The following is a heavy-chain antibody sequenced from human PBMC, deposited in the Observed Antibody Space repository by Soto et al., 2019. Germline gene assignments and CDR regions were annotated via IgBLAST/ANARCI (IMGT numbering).Heavy chain of an antibody. CDR3: ARFGRARTMNFTYEDGMDV. V-gene: IGHV1-18*01. CDR1: GYIFSDYG. J-gene: IGHJ6*02. CDR2: FSAYTGNT. D-gene: IGHD1-1*01. Sequence: QIQLAQSGPEVARPGASVNVSCQASGYIFSDYGISWARQAPGRGLERMGWFSAYTGNTKYSQILKGRVTMTTDSSTSTGYREVRSLRADDTVVYYCARFGRARTMNFTYEDGMDVWGQGTPVTVSS.